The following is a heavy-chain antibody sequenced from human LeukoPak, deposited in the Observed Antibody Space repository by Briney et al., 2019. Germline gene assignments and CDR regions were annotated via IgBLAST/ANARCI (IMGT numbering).Heavy chain of an antibody. D-gene: IGHD1-26*01. CDR2: ITSSSAYI. CDR3: ARGYQVGATTGFCYFDY. J-gene: IGHJ4*02. V-gene: IGHV3-21*01. Sequence: GGSLRLSCAASGFTFSNYNMNWVRQAPGKGLEWVSSITSSSAYIYYADSVKGRFTISRDNAKNSLYLQMNSLGAEDTAVYYCARGYQVGATTGFCYFDYWGQGTLVTVSS. CDR1: GFTFSNYN.